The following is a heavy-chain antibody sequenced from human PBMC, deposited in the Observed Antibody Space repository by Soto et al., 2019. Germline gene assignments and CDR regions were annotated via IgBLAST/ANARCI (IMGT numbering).Heavy chain of an antibody. D-gene: IGHD3-3*01. V-gene: IGHV4-59*01. CDR2: IYYSGST. CDR3: ARGPSYYDFWIRYYYMDV. CDR1: GGSISSYY. Sequence: SETLSLTCTVSGGSISSYYWSWIRQPPGKGLEWIGYIYYSGSTNYNPSLKSRVTISVDTSKNQFSLKLSSMTAADTAVYYCARGPSYYDFWIRYYYMDVWGKGTTVTVSS. J-gene: IGHJ6*03.